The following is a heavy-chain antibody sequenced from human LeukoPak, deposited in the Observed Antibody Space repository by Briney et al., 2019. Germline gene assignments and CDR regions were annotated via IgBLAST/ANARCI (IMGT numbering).Heavy chain of an antibody. Sequence: GGSLRLSCAASGFTVSSNYMSWVRQAPGKGLEWVSVIYSGGSTYYADSVKGRFTISRDNSKNTLYLQMNSLRAEDTAVYYCARGGVRFLEWLSPPLQFDYWGQGTLVAVSS. CDR2: IYSGGST. V-gene: IGHV3-53*01. D-gene: IGHD3-3*01. CDR1: GFTVSSNY. J-gene: IGHJ4*02. CDR3: ARGGVRFLEWLSPPLQFDY.